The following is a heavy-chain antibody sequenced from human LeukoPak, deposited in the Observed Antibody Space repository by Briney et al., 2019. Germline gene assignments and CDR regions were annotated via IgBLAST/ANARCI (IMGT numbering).Heavy chain of an antibody. CDR3: ARGFGYGGNSNY. Sequence: PSETLSLTCTVSGGSITSYYWSWIRQPPGKRLEWIGYFSYSGSTNYNPSLKSRVTISVDTSKNQFSLKLISVTAADTAVYYCARGFGYGGNSNYWGQGTLVTVSS. D-gene: IGHD4-23*01. CDR1: GGSITSYY. V-gene: IGHV4-59*01. CDR2: FSYSGST. J-gene: IGHJ4*02.